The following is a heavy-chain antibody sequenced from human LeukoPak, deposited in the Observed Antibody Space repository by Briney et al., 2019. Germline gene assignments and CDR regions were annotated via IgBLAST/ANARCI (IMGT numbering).Heavy chain of an antibody. Sequence: SETLSLTCTVSGGSISTYYWSWIRRFPGKGLEWIGYIYYSETTNCNPSLKSRVTISVDTSKNQFSLRLSSVTAADTAVYYCARGGTTPTFWGQGTLVTVSS. D-gene: IGHD1/OR15-1a*01. CDR3: ARGGTTPTF. CDR1: GGSISTYY. V-gene: IGHV4-59*01. J-gene: IGHJ4*02. CDR2: IYYSETT.